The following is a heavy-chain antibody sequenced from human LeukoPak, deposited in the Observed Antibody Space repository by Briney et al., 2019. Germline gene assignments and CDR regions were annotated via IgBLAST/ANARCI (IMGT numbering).Heavy chain of an antibody. J-gene: IGHJ4*02. Sequence: SETLPLTCAVYGGSFSGYYWSWIRQPPGKGLEWIGEINHSGSTNYNPSLKSRVTISVDTSKNQFSLKLSSVTAADTAVYYCARGGGSSWGALDYWGQGTLVTVSS. CDR2: INHSGST. CDR3: ARGGGSSWGALDY. CDR1: GGSFSGYY. D-gene: IGHD3-16*01. V-gene: IGHV4-34*01.